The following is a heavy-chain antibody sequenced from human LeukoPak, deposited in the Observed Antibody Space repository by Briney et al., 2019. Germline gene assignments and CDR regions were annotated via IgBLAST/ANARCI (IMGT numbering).Heavy chain of an antibody. CDR3: ATPDSSGYYYLY. J-gene: IGHJ4*02. Sequence: PSGTLSLTCAVSGGSISSSNWWSWVRQPPGKRLEWIGNIYYTGSTYYNPSLKSRVTISVETSKNQFSLKLTSVTAADTAVYYCATPDSSGYYYLYWGQGTLVTVSS. CDR1: GGSISSSNW. CDR2: IYYTGST. V-gene: IGHV4-4*02. D-gene: IGHD3-22*01.